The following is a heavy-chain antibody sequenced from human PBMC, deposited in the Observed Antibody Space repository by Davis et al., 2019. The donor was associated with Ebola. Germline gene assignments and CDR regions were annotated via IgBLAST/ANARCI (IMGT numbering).Heavy chain of an antibody. CDR2: INPNSGGT. D-gene: IGHD1-26*01. V-gene: IGHV1-2*06. CDR1: GYTFTGYY. CDR3: ARGPYSGSYSNY. J-gene: IGHJ4*02. Sequence: AASVKVSCKASGYTFTGYYIHWVRQAPGQGLEWMGRINPNSGGTNYAQKFQDRVTMTRDTSISTAYMELSRLRSDDTAVYYCARGPYSGSYSNYWGQGTLVSVSS.